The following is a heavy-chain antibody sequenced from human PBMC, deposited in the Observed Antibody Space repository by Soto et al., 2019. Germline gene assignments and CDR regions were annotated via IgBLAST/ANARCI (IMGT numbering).Heavy chain of an antibody. J-gene: IGHJ5*01. Sequence: GASVKVSCKASGYSFTSYGINWVRQAPGQGLEWMGWISAKHGNTHYAQKLQGRVTMTTDTSTSTAYMELRSLTSDDTAVYYCTSDMLNLNSVAFQDNWFDPWRPGNLVTVSS. CDR2: ISAKHGNT. CDR3: TSDMLNLNSVAFQDNWFDP. CDR1: GYSFTSYG. V-gene: IGHV1-18*01. D-gene: IGHD3-10*02.